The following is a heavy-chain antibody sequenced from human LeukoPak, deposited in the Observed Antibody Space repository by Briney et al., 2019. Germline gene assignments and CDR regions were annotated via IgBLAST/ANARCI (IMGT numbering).Heavy chain of an antibody. D-gene: IGHD5-12*01. V-gene: IGHV1-69*04. CDR3: VRQLDIVATNILDY. CDR2: IIPILSIA. Sequence: ASVKVSCKASGGTFSSYAISWVRQAPGQGLEWMGRIIPILSIANYAQKFQGRVTITADKSTSTAYMELSSLRSEDTAVYYCVRQLDIVATNILDYWGQGTLVTVSS. CDR1: GGTFSSYA. J-gene: IGHJ4*02.